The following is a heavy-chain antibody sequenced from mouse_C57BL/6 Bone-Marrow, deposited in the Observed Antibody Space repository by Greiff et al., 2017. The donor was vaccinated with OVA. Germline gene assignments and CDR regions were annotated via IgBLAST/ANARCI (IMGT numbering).Heavy chain of an antibody. CDR1: GYTFTDYN. J-gene: IGHJ1*03. CDR2: INPNNGGT. CDR3: ARERGAYYSNYGWYFDV. Sequence: EVQLQQSGPELVKPGASVKMSCKASGYTFTDYNMHWVKQSHGKSLEWIGYINPNNGGTSYNQKFKGKATLTVNKSSSTAYMELRSLTSEDSAVYYCARERGAYYSNYGWYFDVWGTGTTVTVSS. V-gene: IGHV1-22*01. D-gene: IGHD2-5*01.